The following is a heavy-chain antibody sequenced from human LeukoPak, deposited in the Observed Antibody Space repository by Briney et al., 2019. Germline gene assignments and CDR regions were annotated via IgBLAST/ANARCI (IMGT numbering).Heavy chain of an antibody. CDR1: GYTFTTYW. V-gene: IGHV5-10-1*01. CDR2: IDPIDSYT. Sequence: GESLKISCKGSGYTFTTYWTSRLRQMPGKGLEWMGRIDPIDSYTYHSPSFQGHVTISVDKSISTAYLQWNSLQASDTAMYYCARPAPDSSLFDIWGQGTMVTVSS. CDR3: ARPAPDSSLFDI. D-gene: IGHD3-22*01. J-gene: IGHJ3*02.